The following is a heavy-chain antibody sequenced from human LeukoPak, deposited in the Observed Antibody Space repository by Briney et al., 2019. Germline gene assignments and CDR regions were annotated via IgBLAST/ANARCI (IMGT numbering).Heavy chain of an antibody. CDR2: INPNSGGT. J-gene: IGHJ3*02. CDR1: GYTLTGYY. CDR3: AGGTTNTKGAFDM. D-gene: IGHD2-8*01. V-gene: IGHV1-2*06. Sequence: ASVKVACKASGYTLTGYYINWVRQAPGQGLEWMGRINPNSGGTNYAQKFQGRVTMTRDTSTSTVYMELSSLRSEDTAVYYCAGGTTNTKGAFDMWGQGTMVTVSS.